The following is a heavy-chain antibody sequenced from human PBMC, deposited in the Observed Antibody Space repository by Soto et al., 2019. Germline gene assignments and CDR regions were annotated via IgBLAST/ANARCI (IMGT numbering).Heavy chain of an antibody. J-gene: IGHJ5*02. Sequence: ASVKVSCKASGYTFTSYGISWVRQAPGQGLEWMGWISAYNGNTNYAQQLQGRVPMTTDTSTSTAYVELMSLRSDDTAVYYCARDYGVWSYFWFDPWGQGTLVTVSS. CDR3: ARDYGVWSYFWFDP. V-gene: IGHV1-18*01. CDR1: GYTFTSYG. CDR2: ISAYNGNT. D-gene: IGHD3-3*01.